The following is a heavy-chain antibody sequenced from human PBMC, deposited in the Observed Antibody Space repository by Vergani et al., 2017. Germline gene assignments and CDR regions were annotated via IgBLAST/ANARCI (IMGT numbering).Heavy chain of an antibody. CDR2: IDWDDDT. D-gene: IGHD3-22*01. CDR1: GFSLTTYGMR. CDR3: ARTLSDSRGYYLDY. Sequence: QVTLKESGPALVKPTQTLTLTCTFSGFSLTTYGMRVSWIRQPPGEALEWLARIDWDDDTYYRTSLRTRLTIAKDTFKNQVALTMTNMDPVDTATYYCARTLSDSRGYYLDYWGQGTLVTVSS. V-gene: IGHV2-70*04. J-gene: IGHJ4*02.